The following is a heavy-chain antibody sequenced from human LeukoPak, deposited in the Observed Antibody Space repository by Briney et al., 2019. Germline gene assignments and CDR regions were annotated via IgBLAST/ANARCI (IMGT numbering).Heavy chain of an antibody. Sequence: GGSLRLSCAASGFTFSSYSMNWVRQAPGKGLEWVSYISSSSSTIYYADSVKGRFTISRDNAKNSLYLQMNSLRAEDTAVYYCARKDTAMVNAFDIWGQGTMVTVSS. CDR2: ISSSSSTI. CDR1: GFTFSSYS. V-gene: IGHV3-48*01. CDR3: ARKDTAMVNAFDI. D-gene: IGHD5-18*01. J-gene: IGHJ3*02.